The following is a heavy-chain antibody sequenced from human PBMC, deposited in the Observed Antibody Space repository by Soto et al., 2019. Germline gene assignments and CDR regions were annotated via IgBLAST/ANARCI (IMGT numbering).Heavy chain of an antibody. D-gene: IGHD3-3*01. J-gene: IGHJ6*04. Sequence: QVPLVQSGAEVKKPGASVKVSCKASGYTFTSYGLNWVRQAPGQGLEWLGWFSAYDGYTNYAQILQGRVSMTPDTSMKTAYMELRSIRSHDPTLYYCASCGFYDCRVARNYYYSGMNVWGDWTTVTVSS. V-gene: IGHV1-18*01. CDR2: FSAYDGYT. CDR3: ASCGFYDCRVARNYYYSGMNV. CDR1: GYTFTSYG.